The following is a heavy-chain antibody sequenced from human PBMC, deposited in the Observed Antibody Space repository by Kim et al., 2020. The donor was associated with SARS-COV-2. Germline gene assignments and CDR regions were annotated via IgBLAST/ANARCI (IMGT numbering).Heavy chain of an antibody. J-gene: IGHJ6*01. CDR1: GGSISSYY. CDR2: IYYSGST. V-gene: IGHV4-59*13. CDR3: ARDRRGVYGSGSYSPHYG. D-gene: IGHD3-10*01. Sequence: SETLSLTCTVSGGSISSYYWSWIRQPPGKGLEWIGYIYYSGSTNYNPPLKSRVTISVDTSKNQFSLKLSSVTAADTAVYYCARDRRGVYGSGSYSPHYG.